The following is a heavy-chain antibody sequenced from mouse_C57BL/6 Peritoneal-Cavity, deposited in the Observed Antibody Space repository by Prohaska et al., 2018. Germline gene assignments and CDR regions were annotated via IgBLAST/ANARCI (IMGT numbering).Heavy chain of an antibody. V-gene: IGHV1-55*01. CDR3: ARDYYADY. Sequence: FTFTSYWITWVKQRPGQGLEWIGDIYPGSGSTNYNEKFKSKATLTVDTSSSTAYMQLSSLTSEDYAVYYCARDYYADYWGQGTTLTVSS. CDR1: FTFTSYW. CDR2: IYPGSGST. J-gene: IGHJ2*01.